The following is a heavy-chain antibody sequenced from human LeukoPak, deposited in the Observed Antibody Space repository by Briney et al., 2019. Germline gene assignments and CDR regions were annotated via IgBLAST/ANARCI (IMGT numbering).Heavy chain of an antibody. CDR3: AREMVAGGPDY. D-gene: IGHD6-19*01. J-gene: IGHJ4*02. CDR2: INSDGITT. Sequence: PGGSLRLACAASGFTFSSYWMHWVRQAPGKGLVWVSRINSDGITTSYADSVKGRFTISRDNAKNTLYLQMNSLRAEDTAVYYCAREMVAGGPDYWGQGTLVTVSP. CDR1: GFTFSSYW. V-gene: IGHV3-74*01.